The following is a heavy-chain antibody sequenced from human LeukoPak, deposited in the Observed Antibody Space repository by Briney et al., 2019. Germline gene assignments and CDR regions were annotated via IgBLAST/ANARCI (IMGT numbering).Heavy chain of an antibody. CDR3: ARHGGGNVLSPFDY. V-gene: IGHV4-39*01. D-gene: IGHD2/OR15-2a*01. CDR1: GGSISSTNYY. Sequence: SETLSLTCTVSGGSISSTNYYWGWIRQPPGKGLEWIGSIYYSGGTYYNPSLKSRVTISVDTSKNQFSLKLTSVTAADTAVYYCARHGGGNVLSPFDYWGQGTLVTVSS. J-gene: IGHJ4*02. CDR2: IYYSGGT.